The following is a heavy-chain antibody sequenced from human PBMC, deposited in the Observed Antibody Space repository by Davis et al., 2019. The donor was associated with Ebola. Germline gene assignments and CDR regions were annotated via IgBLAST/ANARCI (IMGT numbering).Heavy chain of an antibody. CDR2: IHHSGHT. J-gene: IGHJ4*02. D-gene: IGHD5-24*01. Sequence: PSETLSLTCIVSGYSISIAYYWGWIRQPPGKGLEWIGSIHHSGHTYDNPSLKSRVIISVDTSKNQISLTLSSVTAADTAVYYCARIGDGYNMHIWGQGTLVTVSS. CDR3: ARIGDGYNMHI. CDR1: GYSISIAYY. V-gene: IGHV4-38-2*02.